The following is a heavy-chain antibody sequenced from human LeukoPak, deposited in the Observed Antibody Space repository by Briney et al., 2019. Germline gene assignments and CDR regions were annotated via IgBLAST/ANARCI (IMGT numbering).Heavy chain of an antibody. V-gene: IGHV3-30*18. J-gene: IGHJ4*02. Sequence: GGSLLLSCASSGFTLSSDGMHWVRQAPGKGLEWVAVISYDGSNKYYADSVKGRFTISRDNSKNTLYLQMNSLRAEDTAVYYCAKEWIGFGESTTFDYWGQATLVTVSS. CDR1: GFTLSSDG. CDR3: AKEWIGFGESTTFDY. D-gene: IGHD3-10*01. CDR2: ISYDGSNK.